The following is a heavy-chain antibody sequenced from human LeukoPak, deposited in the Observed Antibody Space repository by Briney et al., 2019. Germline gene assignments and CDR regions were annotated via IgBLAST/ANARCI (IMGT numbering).Heavy chain of an antibody. CDR3: ARGCSAGTPHNWFDP. Sequence: PSETLSLTCTVSGGSISGYYWSWIRQPPGKGLEWIGYIYYSGSTNYNPSLKSRVTISVDTSKNQFSLKLSSVTAADTAVYYCARGCSAGTPHNWFDPWGQGTLVTVSS. CDR2: IYYSGST. CDR1: GGSISGYY. V-gene: IGHV4-59*01. J-gene: IGHJ5*02. D-gene: IGHD6-13*01.